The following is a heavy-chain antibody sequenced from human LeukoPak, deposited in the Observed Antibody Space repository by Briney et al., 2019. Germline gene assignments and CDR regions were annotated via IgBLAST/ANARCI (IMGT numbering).Heavy chain of an antibody. Sequence: SETLSLTCGVYGGSLTGHYWSWIRQPPGKGLEWIGEGGDRGGTKFNPSLKGRATISADTSKNQFSLKLFSVTAADTAAYYCAKNGQSGFSFDPWGQGTLVTVSS. D-gene: IGHD2-8*01. CDR3: AKNGQSGFSFDP. CDR1: GGSLTGHY. J-gene: IGHJ5*02. CDR2: GGDRGGT. V-gene: IGHV4-34*01.